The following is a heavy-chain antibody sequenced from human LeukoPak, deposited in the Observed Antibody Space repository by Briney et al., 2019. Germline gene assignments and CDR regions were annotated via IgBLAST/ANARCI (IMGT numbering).Heavy chain of an antibody. D-gene: IGHD6-13*01. CDR1: GFTFSSYA. CDR2: ISGSGGST. CDR3: AKDSNRYSSSWSELNWFDP. Sequence: GGSLRLSCAASGFTFSSYAMSWVRKTPGKGLEWVSAISGSGGSTYYADSVKGRFTISRDNSKNTLYLQMNSLRAEDTAVYYCAKDSNRYSSSWSELNWFDPWGQGTLVTVSS. V-gene: IGHV3-23*01. J-gene: IGHJ5*02.